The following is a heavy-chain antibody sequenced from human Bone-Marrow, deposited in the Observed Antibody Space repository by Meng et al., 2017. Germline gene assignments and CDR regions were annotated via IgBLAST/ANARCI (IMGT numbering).Heavy chain of an antibody. CDR2: IYYSGST. Sequence: GSLRLSCTVSGGSISSYYWSWIRQPPGKGLEWIGYIYYSGSTNYNPSLKSRVTISVDTSKNQFSLKLSSVTAADTAVYYCARGNFGGYYDFTDYWGQGTLVTVSS. CDR3: ARGNFGGYYDFTDY. CDR1: GGSISSYY. D-gene: IGHD3-3*01. J-gene: IGHJ4*02. V-gene: IGHV4-59*01.